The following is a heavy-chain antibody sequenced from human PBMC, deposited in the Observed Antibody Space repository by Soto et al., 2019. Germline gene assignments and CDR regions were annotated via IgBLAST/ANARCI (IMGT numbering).Heavy chain of an antibody. Sequence: GSLRLSCAASGFTFSSFAMSWVRQAPGKGLDWVSAISGSGGSTYSADSVKGRFTISRDNSKNTLYLQMSSLRAEDTAVYYCARGFSAGKGSPPAFWGQGSLVTVSS. CDR1: GFTFSSFA. CDR3: ARGFSAGKGSPPAF. V-gene: IGHV3-23*01. CDR2: ISGSGGST. D-gene: IGHD6-13*01. J-gene: IGHJ4*02.